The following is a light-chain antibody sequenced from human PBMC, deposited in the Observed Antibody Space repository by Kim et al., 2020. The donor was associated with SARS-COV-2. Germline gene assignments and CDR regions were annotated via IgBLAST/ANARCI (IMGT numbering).Light chain of an antibody. CDR1: GSEVGGYDY. CDR2: DVS. J-gene: IGLJ3*02. CDR3: CSYAGTYTWV. V-gene: IGLV2-11*01. Sequence: GQSVTISCTGAGSEVGGYDYVSWYQQNPGKAPKLMIYDVSKRPSGVPDRFSGSKSGNTASLTISGLQAEDEADYYCCSYAGTYTWVFGGGTHLTVL.